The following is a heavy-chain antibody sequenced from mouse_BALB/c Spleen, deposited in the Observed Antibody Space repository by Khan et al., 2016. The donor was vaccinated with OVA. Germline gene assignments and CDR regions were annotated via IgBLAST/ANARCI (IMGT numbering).Heavy chain of an antibody. CDR2: IYPGDGDT. CDR1: GYTFTNYW. Sequence: QVQLKESGAELARPGAFVKLSCKASGYTFTNYWIQWVKQRPGQGLEWIGAIYPGDGDTKYTQKFKGKATLTADQSSSTAYMELSSLASEDSAVYWCASIYGSYFDYWGQGTTLTVAA. J-gene: IGHJ2*01. D-gene: IGHD1-1*01. V-gene: IGHV1-87*01. CDR3: ASIYGSYFDY.